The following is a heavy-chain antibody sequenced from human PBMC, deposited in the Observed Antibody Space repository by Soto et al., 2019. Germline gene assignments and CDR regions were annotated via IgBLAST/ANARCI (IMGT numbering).Heavy chain of an antibody. D-gene: IGHD6-19*01. CDR3: TTDQLAVAGTAYYFDC. CDR2: IKSQTDGGTT. Sequence: EVQLVESGGGLVKPGESLRLSCVASGFTFSNAWMSWVRQAPGKGLEWVGRIKSQTDGGTTDYAAPVKGSFTMSRDYSKKTLYLQMNSVKPEAPAVYFCTTDQLAVAGTAYYFDCWGQGTLVTVSS. J-gene: IGHJ4*02. V-gene: IGHV3-15*01. CDR1: GFTFSNAW.